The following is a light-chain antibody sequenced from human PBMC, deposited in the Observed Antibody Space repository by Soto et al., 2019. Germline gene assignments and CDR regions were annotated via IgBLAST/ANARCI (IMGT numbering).Light chain of an antibody. J-gene: IGKJ1*01. CDR1: QSVSSAY. CDR3: QQYDSSSWT. V-gene: IGKV3-20*01. CDR2: AAS. Sequence: EIVLTQSPGTLSLSPGEGATLSCRASQSVSSAYLAWYQQKPGQAPRLLIYAASSRATGIPGRFSGSGSGTDFTLTLSRLEPEDFAVYYCQQYDSSSWTFGQGTTVEI.